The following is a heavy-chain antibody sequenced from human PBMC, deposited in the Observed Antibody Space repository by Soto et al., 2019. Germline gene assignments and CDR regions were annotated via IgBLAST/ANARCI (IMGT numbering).Heavy chain of an antibody. V-gene: IGHV3-9*01. CDR1: GFTFDDYA. Sequence: EVQLVESGGGLVQPGRSLRLSCAASGFTFDDYAMHWVRQAPGKGLEWVSGISWNSGSIGYADSVKGRFTISRDNAKNPLQLQMSSLSAEDTALDYCAKEGARETGGGGMDVWGQGTTVTVSS. J-gene: IGHJ6*02. D-gene: IGHD3-10*01. CDR2: ISWNSGSI. CDR3: AKEGARETGGGGMDV.